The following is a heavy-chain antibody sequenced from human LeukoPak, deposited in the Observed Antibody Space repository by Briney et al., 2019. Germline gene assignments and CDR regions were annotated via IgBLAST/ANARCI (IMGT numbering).Heavy chain of an antibody. D-gene: IGHD3-22*01. J-gene: IGHJ5*02. Sequence: QSGGSLRLSCAASGFTFSSYAMSWVRQAPGKGLEWVSYISSSGSTIYYADSVKGRFTISRDNAKNSLYLQMNSLRAEDTAVYYCARPEGPYYYDGLGWFDPWGQGTLVTVSS. CDR1: GFTFSSYA. V-gene: IGHV3-48*04. CDR3: ARPEGPYYYDGLGWFDP. CDR2: ISSSGSTI.